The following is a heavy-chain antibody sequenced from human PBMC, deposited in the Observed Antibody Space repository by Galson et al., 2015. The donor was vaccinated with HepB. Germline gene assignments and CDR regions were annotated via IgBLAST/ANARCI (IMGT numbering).Heavy chain of an antibody. Sequence: SLRLSCAASGFTFSSYEMNWVRQAPGKGLEWVSYISSSGSTIYYADSVKGRFTISRDNAKNSLYLQMNSLRAGDTAVYYCANPIGGLRGYWGQGTLVTVSS. J-gene: IGHJ4*02. CDR1: GFTFSSYE. CDR2: ISSSGSTI. D-gene: IGHD3-16*01. V-gene: IGHV3-48*03. CDR3: ANPIGGLRGY.